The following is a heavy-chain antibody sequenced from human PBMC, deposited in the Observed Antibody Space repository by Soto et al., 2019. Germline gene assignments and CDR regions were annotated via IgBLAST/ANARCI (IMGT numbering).Heavy chain of an antibody. CDR2: ISGSGHGT. J-gene: IGHJ4*02. V-gene: IGHV3-23*01. Sequence: EVQLLESGGGLVPPGASARLSCITSGFIFDNYAMSWVRQSPGRGLEWVAAISGSGHGTVYTQSVQGRFIISRDKSKKTLFLQMKNLKDKDTDVYYCAKGRYFDTSGGCVNYWGLGTLVSVSA. CDR1: GFIFDNYA. CDR3: AKGRYFDTSGGCVNY. D-gene: IGHD3-22*01.